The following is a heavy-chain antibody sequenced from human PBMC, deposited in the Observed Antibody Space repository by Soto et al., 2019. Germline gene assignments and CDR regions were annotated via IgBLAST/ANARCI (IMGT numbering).Heavy chain of an antibody. CDR3: ARGVDCSGGSCYPDYYYGMDV. D-gene: IGHD2-15*01. CDR2: IIPIFGTA. J-gene: IGHJ6*02. Sequence: QVPLVQSGAEVKKPGSSVKVSCKASGGTFSSYAISWVRQAPGQGLEWMGGIIPIFGTANYAQKFQGRVTITADESTSTAYMELSSLRSEDTAVYYCARGVDCSGGSCYPDYYYGMDVWGQGTTVTVSS. CDR1: GGTFSSYA. V-gene: IGHV1-69*01.